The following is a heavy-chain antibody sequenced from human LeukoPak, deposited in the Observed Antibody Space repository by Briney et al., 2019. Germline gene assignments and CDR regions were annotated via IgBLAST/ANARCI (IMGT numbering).Heavy chain of an antibody. CDR1: GFTFSSYW. CDR3: TRDRGWQQFDY. V-gene: IGHV3-7*01. J-gene: IGHJ4*02. Sequence: GGSLRLSCAASGFTFSSYWMSWVRQAPGKGLEWVANIKDDGSGKYYVDSLKGRFTISRDNARNSLYLQMSSLRDDDTAVYYCTRDRGWQQFDYWGQGTLVTVSS. D-gene: IGHD5-24*01. CDR2: IKDDGSGK.